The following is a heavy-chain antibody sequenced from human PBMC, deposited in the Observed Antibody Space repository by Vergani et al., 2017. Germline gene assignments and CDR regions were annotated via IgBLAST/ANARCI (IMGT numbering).Heavy chain of an antibody. CDR2: ISSSGTYI. V-gene: IGHV3-21*01. CDR3: ARDAGNSWDYFDY. J-gene: IGHJ4*02. Sequence: VQLVESGGGLVKPGGSLRLSCAASGFTFSSYSMNWVRQAPGKGLEWVSSISSSGTYIYYADSVKGRFTISRDNAKNSLYLQMNSLRAEDTAVYYCARDAGNSWDYFDYWGQGTLVTVSS. D-gene: IGHD2-2*01. CDR1: GFTFSSYS.